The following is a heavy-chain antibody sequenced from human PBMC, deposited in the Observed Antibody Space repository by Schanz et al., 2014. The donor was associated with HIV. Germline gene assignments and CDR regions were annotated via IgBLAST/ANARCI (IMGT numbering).Heavy chain of an antibody. V-gene: IGHV3-23*04. CDR1: GFTLSGYT. Sequence: VQLVESGGGLVLPGGSLRVSCAVSGFTLSGYTMSWVRQAPGKGLEWVSSISVTGDNTYYADSVKGRFTISRDTSKKTLYLQMNSLRADDTAVYFCAIRTPMVTFGAFDIWGRGTWVTVSS. CDR3: AIRTPMVTFGAFDI. J-gene: IGHJ3*02. D-gene: IGHD5-18*01. CDR2: ISVTGDNT.